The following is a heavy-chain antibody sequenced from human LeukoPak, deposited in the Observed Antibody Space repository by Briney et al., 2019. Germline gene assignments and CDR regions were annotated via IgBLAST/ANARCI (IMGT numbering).Heavy chain of an antibody. CDR2: IYHSGST. J-gene: IGHJ2*01. CDR3: ASINIASRYWYFDL. Sequence: SSETLSLTCTVSGYSISSGYYWGWIRQPPGKGLEWIGSIYHSGSTYYNPSLKSRVTISVDTSKSHFSLKLTSVTAADTAMYFCASINIASRYWYFDLWGRGTLVTVSS. D-gene: IGHD6-13*01. CDR1: GYSISSGYY. V-gene: IGHV4-38-2*02.